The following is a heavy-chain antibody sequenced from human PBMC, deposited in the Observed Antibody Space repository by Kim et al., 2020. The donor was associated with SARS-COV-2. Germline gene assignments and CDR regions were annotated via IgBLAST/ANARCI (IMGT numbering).Heavy chain of an antibody. J-gene: IGHJ4*02. D-gene: IGHD5-18*01. V-gene: IGHV3-33*01. Sequence: YASSVKGRFTTSRVNSKNTLYLHMNNLRAEDTAVYYCARDRGYSFTPFDYWGQGTLVTVSS. CDR3: ARDRGYSFTPFDY.